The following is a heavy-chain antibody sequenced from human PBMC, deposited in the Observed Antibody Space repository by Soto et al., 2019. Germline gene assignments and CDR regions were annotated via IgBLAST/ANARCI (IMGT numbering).Heavy chain of an antibody. D-gene: IGHD4-17*01. Sequence: LSLPCTVSGGSISSYYWSWIRQPPGRGLEWIGYIYYSGSTNYNPSLKSRVTISVDTSKNQFSLKLSSVTAADTAVYYCARDYGDYWGQGTLVTVSS. CDR2: IYYSGST. J-gene: IGHJ4*02. V-gene: IGHV4-59*01. CDR3: ARDYGDY. CDR1: GGSISSYY.